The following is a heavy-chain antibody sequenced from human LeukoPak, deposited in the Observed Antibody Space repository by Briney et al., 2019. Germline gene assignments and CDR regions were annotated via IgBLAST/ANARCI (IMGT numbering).Heavy chain of an antibody. J-gene: IGHJ4*02. CDR1: GSSISNYY. Sequence: SETLPLTCSVSGSSISNYYWSRIRQSPGKGLEWIGYIYSTGSTDYNPSLKSRVTISVETSKNQFSLRLSSVTAADTAVYFCARHEGLARPFDYWGQGTLVPVSS. CDR2: IYSTGST. V-gene: IGHV4-59*08. D-gene: IGHD6-19*01. CDR3: ARHEGLARPFDY.